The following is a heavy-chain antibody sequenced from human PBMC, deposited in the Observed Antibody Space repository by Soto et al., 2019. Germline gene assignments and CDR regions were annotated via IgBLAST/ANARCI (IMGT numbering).Heavy chain of an antibody. D-gene: IGHD2-2*01. CDR2: ISGSGGST. V-gene: IGHV3-23*01. J-gene: IGHJ4*02. CDR1: GFTFSSYA. CDR3: AKDGAIVVVPAAKVFDY. Sequence: ESGGGLVQPGGSLRLSCAASGFTFSSYAMSWVRQAPGKGLEWVSAISGSGGSTYYADSVKGRFTISRDNSKNTLYLQMNSLRAEDTAVYYCAKDGAIVVVPAAKVFDYWGQGTLVTVSS.